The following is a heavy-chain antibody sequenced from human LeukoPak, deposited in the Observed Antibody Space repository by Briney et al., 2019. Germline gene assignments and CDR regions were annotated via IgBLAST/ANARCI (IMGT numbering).Heavy chain of an antibody. CDR2: ISSSSSYI. D-gene: IGHD4-17*01. CDR3: AGDRYYGDPPVDY. V-gene: IGHV3-21*01. J-gene: IGHJ4*02. Sequence: GGSLRLSCAASGFTFSSYSMNWVRQAPGKGLEWVSSISSSSSYIYYADSVKGRFTISRDNAKNSLYLQMNSLRAEDTAVYYCAGDRYYGDPPVDYWGQGTLVTVSS. CDR1: GFTFSSYS.